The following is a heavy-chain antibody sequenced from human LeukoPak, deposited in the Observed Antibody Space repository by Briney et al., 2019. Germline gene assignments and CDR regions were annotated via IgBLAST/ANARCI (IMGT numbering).Heavy chain of an antibody. V-gene: IGHV1-46*01. J-gene: IGHJ6*03. Sequence: ASVKVSCKASGYTFTSYHMHWVRQAPGQGLEWMGIINPSGGSTSYAQKFQGRVTMTRDTSTSTVYMELSSLRSEDRAVYYCVRDLALVRDGGSFDYYYYMDVWGKGTTVTVSS. CDR2: INPSGGST. CDR1: GYTFTSYH. D-gene: IGHD1-26*01. CDR3: VRDLALVRDGGSFDYYYYMDV.